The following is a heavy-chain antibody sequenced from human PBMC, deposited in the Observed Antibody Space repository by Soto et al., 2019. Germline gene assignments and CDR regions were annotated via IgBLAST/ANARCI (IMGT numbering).Heavy chain of an antibody. V-gene: IGHV3-23*01. D-gene: IGHD2-2*01. CDR3: AKGGSPAETSYFDF. CDR2: ISVGGDFS. J-gene: IGHJ4*02. CDR1: GFNFSSYA. Sequence: PGGSLRLSCAASGFNFSSYAMHWVRQAPGKGLEWVSSISVGGDFSYHADSVKGRFTISRDKSKNTVDLQMNRLRAEDTARYYWAKGGSPAETSYFDFWGQGTPATVPS.